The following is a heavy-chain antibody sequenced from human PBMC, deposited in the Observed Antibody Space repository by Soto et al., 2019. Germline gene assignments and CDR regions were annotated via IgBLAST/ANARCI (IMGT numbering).Heavy chain of an antibody. J-gene: IGHJ3*02. Sequence: GVSLRLSCAASGFTFSSYAMSWVRQAPGKGLEWVSAISGSGGSTYYADSVKGRFTISRDNSKNTLYLQMNSLRAEDTAVYYCAKDRDLYDFWSRPDAFDIWGQGTMVTVSS. CDR1: GFTFSSYA. D-gene: IGHD3-3*01. V-gene: IGHV3-23*01. CDR2: ISGSGGST. CDR3: AKDRDLYDFWSRPDAFDI.